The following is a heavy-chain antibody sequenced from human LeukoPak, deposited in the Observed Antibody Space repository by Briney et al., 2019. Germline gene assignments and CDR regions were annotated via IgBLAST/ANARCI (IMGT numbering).Heavy chain of an antibody. CDR2: ISGSGGTT. CDR3: AKYWGAYGDYRGRYMDV. J-gene: IGHJ6*03. V-gene: IGHV3-23*01. Sequence: GGSLRLSCAASGFTFSSYSMNWVRQAPGKGLEWDSTISGSGGTTYYADSVKGRFTISRDNSKNTQYLQMNSLRAEDTAIYYCAKYWGAYGDYRGRYMDVWGKGTTVTVSS. D-gene: IGHD4-17*01. CDR1: GFTFSSYS.